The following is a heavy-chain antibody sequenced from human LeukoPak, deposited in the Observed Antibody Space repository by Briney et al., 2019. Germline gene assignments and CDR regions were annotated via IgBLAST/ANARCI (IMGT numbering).Heavy chain of an antibody. CDR1: GFTFSNYG. CDR3: ARGGSSWRNYFDY. V-gene: IGHV3-23*01. J-gene: IGHJ4*02. CDR2: ISGSGGSI. Sequence: GGSLRLSCAASGFTFSNYGMSWVRQAPGKGLEWVSVISGSGGSIYYADSVKGRFTIPRDNSKNTLYLQMNSLRAEDTAVYYCARGGSSWRNYFDYWGQGTLVTVSS. D-gene: IGHD6-13*01.